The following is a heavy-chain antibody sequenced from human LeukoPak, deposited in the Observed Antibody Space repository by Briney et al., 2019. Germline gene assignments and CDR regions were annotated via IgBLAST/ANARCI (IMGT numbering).Heavy chain of an antibody. J-gene: IGHJ1*01. Sequence: ASVKVSCKASGYTFTGYYMHWVRQAPGQGLEWMGRINPNSGGTNYAQKFQGRVTMTRDTSISTAYMELSSLRSEDTAVYYCARDGNPAVAGLLPYFQHWGQGTLVTVSS. CDR2: INPNSGGT. CDR3: ARDGNPAVAGLLPYFQH. CDR1: GYTFTGYY. D-gene: IGHD6-19*01. V-gene: IGHV1-2*06.